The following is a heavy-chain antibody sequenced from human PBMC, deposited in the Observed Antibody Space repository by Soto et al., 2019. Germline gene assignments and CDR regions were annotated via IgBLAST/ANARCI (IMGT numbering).Heavy chain of an antibody. CDR2: ISWDGGST. V-gene: IGHV3-43*01. D-gene: IGHD7-27*01. CDR3: AKDIRLNGDRNYYYGMDV. J-gene: IGHJ6*02. CDR1: GFTFDDYT. Sequence: GGSLRLSCAASGFTFDDYTMHWVRQAPGKGLEWVSLISWDGGSTYYADSVRGRFTISRDNSKNSLYLQMNSLRTEDTALYYCAKDIRLNGDRNYYYGMDVWGQGTTVTVSS.